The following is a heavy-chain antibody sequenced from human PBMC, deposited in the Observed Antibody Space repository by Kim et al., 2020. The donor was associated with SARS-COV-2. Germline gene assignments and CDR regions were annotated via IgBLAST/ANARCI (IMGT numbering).Heavy chain of an antibody. D-gene: IGHD6-19*01. CDR1: GFTFSSHG. V-gene: IGHV3-33*06. J-gene: IGHJ4*02. CDR2: IWYDGSNK. Sequence: GGSLRLSCAASGFTFSSHGMHWVRQAPGKGLEGVAVIWYDGSNKYYADSVKGRFTISRDNSENTLYLQMNSLRAEDTAVYYCAKQSSSGWYNFDYWGQGTLVTVSS. CDR3: AKQSSSGWYNFDY.